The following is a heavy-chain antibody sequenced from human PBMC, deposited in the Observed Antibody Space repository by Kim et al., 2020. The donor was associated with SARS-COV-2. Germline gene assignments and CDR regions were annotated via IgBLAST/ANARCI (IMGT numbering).Heavy chain of an antibody. J-gene: IGHJ6*02. CDR1: GGSISSYY. Sequence: SETLSLTCTVSGGSISSYYWSWIRQPPGKGLEWIGYIYYSGSTNYNPSLKSRVTISVDTSKNQFSLKLSSVTAADTAVYYCARVQEMATILGYYYGMDVWGQGTTVTVSS. CDR3: ARVQEMATILGYYYGMDV. CDR2: IYYSGST. D-gene: IGHD5-12*01. V-gene: IGHV4-59*13.